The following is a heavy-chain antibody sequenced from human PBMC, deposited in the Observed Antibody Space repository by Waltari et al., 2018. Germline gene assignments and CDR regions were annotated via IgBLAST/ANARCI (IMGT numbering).Heavy chain of an antibody. Sequence: EVQLVESGGGLVQPGRSLRLSCAASGFTFDDYAMHWVRQAPGKGLEWVSGISWNSGSIGYADSGKGRFTISRDNAKNALYLQMNSLRAEDTALYYCEKDRRGWGSGFDYWGQGTLVTVSS. CDR3: EKDRRGWGSGFDY. CDR2: ISWNSGSI. J-gene: IGHJ4*02. V-gene: IGHV3-9*01. CDR1: GFTFDDYA. D-gene: IGHD2-21*01.